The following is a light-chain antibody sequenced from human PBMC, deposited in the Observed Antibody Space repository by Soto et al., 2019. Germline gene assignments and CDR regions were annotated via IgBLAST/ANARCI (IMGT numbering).Light chain of an antibody. CDR2: DAS. CDR1: QSVRSY. J-gene: IGKJ4*01. V-gene: IGKV3-11*01. Sequence: DIVLRQSPATLSLSPGERATLSCRASQSVRSYLAWYQQKPGQAPRLLIYDASSRATGIPARFSGSGSGTDFTLTISSLEPEDFAVYYCQQRSNWPQLTFGGGTKVEIK. CDR3: QQRSNWPQLT.